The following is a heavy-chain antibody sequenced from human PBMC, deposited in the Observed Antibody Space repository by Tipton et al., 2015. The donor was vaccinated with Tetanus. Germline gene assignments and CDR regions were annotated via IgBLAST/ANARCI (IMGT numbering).Heavy chain of an antibody. CDR1: GGSFTGYS. CDR3: ARERVLVRSYYYYYFGMDV. CDR2: VNHRGST. Sequence: TLSLTCAISGGSFTGYSWGWIRQPPGKGLEWIGEVNHRGSTNYNPSLKSRVTISEDTSKNEFSLKLTSVTDADTAVYYCARERVLVRSYYYYYFGMDVWGQGTTVTVSS. D-gene: IGHD3-10*01. V-gene: IGHV4-34*01. J-gene: IGHJ6*02.